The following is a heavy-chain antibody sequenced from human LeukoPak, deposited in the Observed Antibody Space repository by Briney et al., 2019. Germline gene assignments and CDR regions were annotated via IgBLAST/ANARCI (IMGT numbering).Heavy chain of an antibody. J-gene: IGHJ4*02. CDR1: GFTFSSYS. Sequence: GGSLRLSCAASGFTFSSYSMNWVRQAPGKGLEWVSGISGSGRNTYYADSVKGRFTISRDNSKNMLYLQMNSLRAEDTAVYYCARDSIVVVVNAWHWGQGTLVTVSS. V-gene: IGHV3-23*01. CDR3: ARDSIVVVVNAWH. D-gene: IGHD2-15*01. CDR2: ISGSGRNT.